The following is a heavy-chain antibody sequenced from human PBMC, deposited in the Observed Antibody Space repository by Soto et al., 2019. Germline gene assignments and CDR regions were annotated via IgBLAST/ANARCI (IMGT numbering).Heavy chain of an antibody. J-gene: IGHJ4*02. CDR1: VGSFSGYY. CDR2: INHSGST. V-gene: IGHV4-34*01. Sequence: SETLSLTCAVYVGSFSGYYWSWIRQPPGKGLEWIGEINHSGSTNYNPSLKSRVTISVDTSKTQFSLNLRSVTAADTAVYYCARDLAAVPRAFDYWGRGTLVTVSS. CDR3: ARDLAAVPRAFDY. D-gene: IGHD6-13*01.